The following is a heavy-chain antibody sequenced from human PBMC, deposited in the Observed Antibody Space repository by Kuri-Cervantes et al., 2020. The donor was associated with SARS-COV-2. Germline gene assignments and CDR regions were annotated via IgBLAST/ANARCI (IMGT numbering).Heavy chain of an antibody. D-gene: IGHD3-9*01. V-gene: IGHV3-21*01. J-gene: IGHJ3*02. Sequence: GGSLRLSCVASGFTFSSYAMNWVRQAPGKGLEWVSSISNANYIYQLDSLKGRFTISRDNAKNSLYLQMNSLMAEDTAVYYCARVCRYVDWLSSLGNHRSDAFDIWGQGTMVTVSS. CDR2: ISNANYI. CDR3: ARVCRYVDWLSSLGNHRSDAFDI. CDR1: GFTFSSYA.